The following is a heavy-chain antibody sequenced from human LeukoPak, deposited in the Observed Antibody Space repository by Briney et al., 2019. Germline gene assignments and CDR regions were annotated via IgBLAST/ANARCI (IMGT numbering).Heavy chain of an antibody. Sequence: SETLSLTCAVYGGSFSGYYWSWIRQPPGKGLEWIGEINHSGSTNYNPSLKCRVTISVDTSKNQFSLKLNSVTAADTAVYYCARGLGHYYGSRMVDYWGQGTLVTVSS. D-gene: IGHD3-10*01. J-gene: IGHJ4*02. CDR3: ARGLGHYYGSRMVDY. V-gene: IGHV4-34*01. CDR1: GGSFSGYY. CDR2: INHSGST.